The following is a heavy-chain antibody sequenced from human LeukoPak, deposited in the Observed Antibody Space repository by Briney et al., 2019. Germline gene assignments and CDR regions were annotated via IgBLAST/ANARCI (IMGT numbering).Heavy chain of an antibody. D-gene: IGHD1-1*01. V-gene: IGHV4-59*08. J-gene: IGHJ3*02. CDR1: IGSTSSDF. CDR2: IYYSGNT. CDR3: ARHVPTATNDAFDI. Sequence: PSETLSLTCTVSIGSTSSDFWSWIRQPPGKGLEWIGYIYYSGNTNYNPSLKSRVNISVDTSKNQFSLKLSSVTAADTAVYYCARHVPTATNDAFDIWGHGTMVTVSS.